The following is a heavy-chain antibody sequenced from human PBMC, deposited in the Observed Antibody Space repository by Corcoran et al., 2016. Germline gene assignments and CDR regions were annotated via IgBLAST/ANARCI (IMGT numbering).Heavy chain of an antibody. CDR1: GFTFSSYS. CDR3: ARGPVYYHVSSGYFGY. V-gene: IGHV3-21*01. Sequence: EVQLVESGGGLVKPGGSLRLSCAASGFTFSSYSMNWVRQAPGKGLEWVSSISSISSYIYYADSVKGRFTISRDNAKNSLYLQMNSLRAEERAVYYWARGPVYYHVSSGYFGYWGQGPLVTVSS. CDR2: ISSISSYI. J-gene: IGHJ4*02. D-gene: IGHD3-22*01.